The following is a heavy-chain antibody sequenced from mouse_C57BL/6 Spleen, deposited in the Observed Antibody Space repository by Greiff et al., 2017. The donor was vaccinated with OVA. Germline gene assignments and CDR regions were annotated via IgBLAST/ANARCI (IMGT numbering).Heavy chain of an antibody. D-gene: IGHD1-3*01. J-gene: IGHJ1*03. CDR2: ISYDGSN. CDR3: ARDNYPDWYCDV. CDR1: GYSITSGYY. Sequence: EVQLVESGPGLVKPSQSLSLTCSVTGYSITSGYYWNWIRQFPGNKLEWMGYISYDGSNNYNPSLKNRISITRDTSKNQFFLKLNSVTTEDTATYYCARDNYPDWYCDVWGTGTTVTVSS. V-gene: IGHV3-6*01.